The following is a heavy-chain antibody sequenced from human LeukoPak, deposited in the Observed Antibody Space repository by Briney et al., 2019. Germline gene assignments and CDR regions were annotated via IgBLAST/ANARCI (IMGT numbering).Heavy chain of an antibody. Sequence: GGSLRLSCAASGFTFSSYAIHWVRQAPGKGLERVALISYDGSNKYYADSVKGRFTISRDDSKDTLYLQMNSLRAEDTAVYYCAREGLLPTNYYYYYMDAWGTGTTVTVSS. J-gene: IGHJ6*03. V-gene: IGHV3-30*04. D-gene: IGHD2-15*01. CDR2: ISYDGSNK. CDR3: AREGLLPTNYYYYYMDA. CDR1: GFTFSSYA.